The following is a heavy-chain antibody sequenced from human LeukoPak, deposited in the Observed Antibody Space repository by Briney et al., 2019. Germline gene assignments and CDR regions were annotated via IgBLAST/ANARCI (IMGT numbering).Heavy chain of an antibody. V-gene: IGHV1-69-2*01. CDR2: IDPENSAR. CDR1: GYSISDYY. Sequence: GASVKVSCKASGYSISDYYIHWVKQAPGKGLEWMGRIDPENSARVYAERFQGSLTITVDTPGNTVYMTPSGLRAVDTAVYYCSTLRGTSDYWGQGTLVTIS. CDR3: STLRGTSDY. D-gene: IGHD3-16*01. J-gene: IGHJ4*02.